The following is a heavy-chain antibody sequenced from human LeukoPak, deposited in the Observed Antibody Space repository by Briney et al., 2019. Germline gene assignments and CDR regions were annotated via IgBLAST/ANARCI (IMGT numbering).Heavy chain of an antibody. J-gene: IGHJ1*01. D-gene: IGHD5-18*01. CDR2: IYYSGST. CDR1: GGSISSYY. Sequence: PSETLSLTCTVSGGSISSYYWSWIRQPPGKGLELIGYIYYSGSTNYNPSLKSRVTISVDTSKNQFSLKLSSVTAADTAVYYCARSGYSYGYGYFQHWGQGTLVTVSS. V-gene: IGHV4-59*01. CDR3: ARSGYSYGYGYFQH.